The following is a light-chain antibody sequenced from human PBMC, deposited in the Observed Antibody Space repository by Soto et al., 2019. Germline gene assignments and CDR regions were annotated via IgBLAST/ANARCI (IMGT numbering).Light chain of an antibody. J-gene: IGLJ1*01. Sequence: QSVLTQPASVSGSPGQSITISCTGTSSDVGAHNFVSWYQQHPGKAPKLIISEVSNRPSGVSNRFSGSKSGTAASLTISGLQTEDEADYFCFSFTTDWTHVFGTGTKGTVL. CDR2: EVS. CDR1: SSDVGAHNF. V-gene: IGLV2-14*01. CDR3: FSFTTDWTHV.